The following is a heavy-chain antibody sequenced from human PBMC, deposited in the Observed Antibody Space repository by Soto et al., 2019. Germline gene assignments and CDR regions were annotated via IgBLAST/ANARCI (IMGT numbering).Heavy chain of an antibody. CDR2: IGDSGAST. Sequence: ESGGGLVQPGGSLRLSCEASGFSFSRFAMNWVRQAPGKGLEWVSAIGDSGASTYYADSVKGRFTISRDNSRNTLYLQLNSLRAEDTAVYYCAKGVELDVWGNGTTVTVSS. CDR3: AKGVELDV. J-gene: IGHJ6*04. CDR1: GFSFSRFA. V-gene: IGHV3-23*01. D-gene: IGHD1-26*01.